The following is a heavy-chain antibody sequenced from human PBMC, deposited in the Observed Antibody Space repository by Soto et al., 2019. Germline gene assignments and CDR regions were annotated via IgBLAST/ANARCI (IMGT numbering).Heavy chain of an antibody. J-gene: IGHJ2*01. CDR3: ARGGSLYWYFDL. V-gene: IGHV1-3*01. CDR1: GYTFTSYA. Sequence: QVQLVQSGAEVKKPGASVKVSCKASGYTFTSYAMHWVRQDPGQRLEWMGWINAGNGNTKYSQKFEGRVTITRDTAASTGYMELSSLRSEDTAVYYCARGGSLYWYFDLGGRGTLVTVSS. CDR2: INAGNGNT. D-gene: IGHD3-16*01.